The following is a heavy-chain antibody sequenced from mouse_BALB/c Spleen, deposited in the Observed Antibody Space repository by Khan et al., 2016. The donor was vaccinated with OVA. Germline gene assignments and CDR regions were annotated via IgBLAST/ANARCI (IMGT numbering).Heavy chain of an antibody. CDR2: IYWDDDK. D-gene: IGHD2-3*01. CDR1: GLSLSSSGMG. J-gene: IGHJ4*01. Sequence: QVTLKESGPGILQPSQTLSLTCSFSGLSLSSSGMGVSWIRQPSGKGLEWLAHIYWDDDKRYNPSLKSRPTVSKDTSRNQVFLNITTVDTAETTTYCCARGRWLHSFIMDYWGQGTSVIVSS. V-gene: IGHV8-12*01. CDR3: ARGRWLHSFIMDY.